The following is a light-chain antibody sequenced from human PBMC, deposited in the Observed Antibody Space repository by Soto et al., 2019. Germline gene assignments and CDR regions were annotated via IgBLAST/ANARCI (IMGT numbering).Light chain of an antibody. J-gene: IGKJ1*01. CDR3: QHYNSYSEA. CDR2: KAS. CDR1: KTISSW. Sequence: DIQMTQSPSTLSRSVGDRVTITWLASKTISSWLAWYQQKPGKAPKLLIYKASTLKSGLPSRFSGSGSGTEFPLTTSSLQPDDFATYSCQHYNSYSEAFGQGTKVDIK. V-gene: IGKV1-5*03.